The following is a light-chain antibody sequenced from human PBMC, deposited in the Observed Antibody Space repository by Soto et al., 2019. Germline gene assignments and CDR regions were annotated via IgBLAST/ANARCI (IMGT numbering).Light chain of an antibody. CDR2: AAS. Sequence: IVLRQSPDTLSLSPGERATLSCRASQSVCSVRLVWYQQKPGQAPRLLIYAASSRATGIPDRFSGSGSGTDFTLTVSELATEDLAVYHCQHYANSVWTFGQGTKVEIK. V-gene: IGKV3-20*01. J-gene: IGKJ1*01. CDR3: QHYANSVWT. CDR1: QSVCSVR.